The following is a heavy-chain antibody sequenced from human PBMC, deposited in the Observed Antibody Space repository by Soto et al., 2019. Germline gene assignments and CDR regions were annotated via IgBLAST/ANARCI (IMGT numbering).Heavy chain of an antibody. Sequence: EVQLVESGGGLVQPGGSLRRSCAASGSSFSTYWMHWVRQAPGKGLVWVSLIHSDGNFTTYADSVKGRFTISRDNAKNTLYLQMNSLRVEDTAVYYCARHGMDFCGQGTTVTVS. J-gene: IGHJ6*02. CDR1: GSSFSTYW. CDR3: ARHGMDF. CDR2: IHSDGNFT. V-gene: IGHV3-74*01.